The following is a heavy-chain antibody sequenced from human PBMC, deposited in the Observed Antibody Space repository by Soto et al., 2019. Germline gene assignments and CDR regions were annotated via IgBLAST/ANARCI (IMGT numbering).Heavy chain of an antibody. V-gene: IGHV4-39*01. J-gene: IGHJ4*02. CDR2: IDYNGVT. Sequence: SETLSLTCTVSGGSIYRSGYYWGWIRQPPGRGLEWIGNIDYNGVTYSNPSLKSRVTISRDTSKNQFSLKLTSVTAADTALYYCGKVLVGATGHTDSDSWGPGTRVPVSS. D-gene: IGHD2-15*01. CDR3: GKVLVGATGHTDSDS. CDR1: GGSIYRSGYY.